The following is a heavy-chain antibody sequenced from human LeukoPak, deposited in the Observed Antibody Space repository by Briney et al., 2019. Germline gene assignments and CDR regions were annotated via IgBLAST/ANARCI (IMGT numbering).Heavy chain of an antibody. CDR2: IYSGGST. CDR1: GFTVSSNY. Sequence: GRSLRLSCAASGFTVSSNYMSWVRQAPGKGLEWVSVIYSGGSTYYADSVKGRFTISRDNSKNTLYLQMNSLRAEDTAVYYCAREGSSSWYGGYYYYMDVWGKGTTVTVSS. V-gene: IGHV3-53*01. CDR3: AREGSSSWYGGYYYYMDV. J-gene: IGHJ6*03. D-gene: IGHD6-13*01.